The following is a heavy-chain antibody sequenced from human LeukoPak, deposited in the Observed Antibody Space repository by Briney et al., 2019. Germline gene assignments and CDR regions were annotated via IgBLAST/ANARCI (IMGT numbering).Heavy chain of an antibody. CDR3: ATYTHWVAGDV. J-gene: IGHJ6*02. CDR1: GFTFSSYE. V-gene: IGHV3-7*01. Sequence: GGSLRLSCAASGFTFSSYEMNWVRQAPGKGLEWVANMNQDGSAKGYVDSVKGRFTISRDNARNSLYLQMSSLRPEDTAVYYCATYTHWVAGDVWGQGTTVTVSS. CDR2: MNQDGSAK. D-gene: IGHD3-16*01.